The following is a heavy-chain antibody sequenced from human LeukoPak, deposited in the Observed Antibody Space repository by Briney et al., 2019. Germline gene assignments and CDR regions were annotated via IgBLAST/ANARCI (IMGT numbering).Heavy chain of an antibody. CDR2: ISGSGGST. V-gene: IGHV3-23*01. CDR3: AKPRGYSYGEIDY. D-gene: IGHD5-18*01. Sequence: GGSLRLSCAASGFTFSGNAITWVRQAPGKGLKWVSSISGSGGSTYYADSVKGRFTISRDNSKNTMYLQMSSLRAEDTSVYYCAKPRGYSYGEIDYWGQGTLVTVSS. J-gene: IGHJ4*02. CDR1: GFTFSGNA.